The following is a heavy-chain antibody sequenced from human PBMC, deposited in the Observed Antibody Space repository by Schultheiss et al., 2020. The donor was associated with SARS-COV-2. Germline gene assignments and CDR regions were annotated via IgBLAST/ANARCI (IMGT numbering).Heavy chain of an antibody. CDR2: VYSSGST. CDR3: ARDPRRGMDV. CDR1: GDSITTNTYY. V-gene: IGHV4-39*07. Sequence: SETLSLTCTVSGDSITTNTYYWGWIRQPPGKRLEWIGTVYSSGSTYYNPALKSRVTMSVDTSRNQFSLRLSSVTAADTAVYYCARDPRRGMDVWGQGTTVTVSS. J-gene: IGHJ6*02.